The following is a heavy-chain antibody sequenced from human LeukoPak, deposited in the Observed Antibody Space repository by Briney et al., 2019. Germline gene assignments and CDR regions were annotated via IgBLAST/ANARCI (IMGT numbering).Heavy chain of an antibody. J-gene: IGHJ4*02. CDR1: GFTFSSYA. CDR2: ISYDGSNK. D-gene: IGHD3-3*01. CDR3: ASLYDFWSGPEDY. V-gene: IGHV3-30-3*01. Sequence: GGSLRLSCAASGFTFSSYAMHWVRQAPGKGLEWVAVISYDGSNKYYADSVKGRFTISRDNSKNTLYLQMNSLRAEDTAVYYCASLYDFWSGPEDYWGQGTLVTVSS.